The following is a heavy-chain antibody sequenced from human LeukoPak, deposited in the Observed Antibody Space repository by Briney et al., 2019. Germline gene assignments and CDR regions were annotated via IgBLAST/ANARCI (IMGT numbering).Heavy chain of an antibody. V-gene: IGHV3-7*01. CDR3: ARIGGGRYFDWLLPDYFDY. CDR1: GFTFSSYW. D-gene: IGHD3-9*01. CDR2: IKQDGSEK. Sequence: QSGGSLRLSCAASGFTFSSYWMSWVRQAPGKGLEWVANIKQDGSEKYYVDSVKGRFTISRDNAKNSLYLQMNSLRAEDTAVYYCARIGGGRYFDWLLPDYFDYWGQGTLVTVSS. J-gene: IGHJ4*02.